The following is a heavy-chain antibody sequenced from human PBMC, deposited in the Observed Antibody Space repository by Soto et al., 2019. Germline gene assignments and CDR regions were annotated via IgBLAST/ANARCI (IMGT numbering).Heavy chain of an antibody. Sequence: QTGGSLRLSCAASGFTFSSYDMHWVRQAPGKGLEWVAVISYDGSNKYYADSVKCRFTISRDNSKNTLYLEMNSLRAEDTAVYYCARESEDLTSNFDYCGQGTLVTVSS. V-gene: IGHV3-30-3*01. J-gene: IGHJ4*02. CDR3: ARESEDLTSNFDY. CDR2: ISYDGSNK. CDR1: GFTFSSYD.